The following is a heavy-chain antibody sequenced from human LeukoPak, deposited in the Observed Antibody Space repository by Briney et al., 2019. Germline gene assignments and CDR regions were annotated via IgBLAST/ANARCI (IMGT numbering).Heavy chain of an antibody. CDR2: MHYDGRA. D-gene: IGHD2-2*01. V-gene: IGHV4-30-4*08. CDR1: GGSISSANHF. J-gene: IGHJ3*01. Sequence: SQTLSLTCTVSGGSISSANHFWRWVRQSPGEGLGGIGYMHYDGRAHYNPSLKRRVSLSLDMSKNQFSLSLSSVTAADTAIYYCAREVITPGDSDGFDLWGQGTMVSVSS. CDR3: AREVITPGDSDGFDL.